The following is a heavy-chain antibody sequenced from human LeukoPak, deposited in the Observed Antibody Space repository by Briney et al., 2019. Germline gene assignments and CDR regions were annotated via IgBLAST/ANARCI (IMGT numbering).Heavy chain of an antibody. CDR1: GFTFSSYW. CDR3: ARGGGLDV. D-gene: IGHD3-16*01. CDR2: ITHNGNVN. J-gene: IGHJ6*02. Sequence: GGSLRLSCAASGFTFSSYWMNWARQAPGKGLEWEASITHNGNVNYYVDSVKGRFTISRDNAKNSLYLQMSNLRAEDTAVYFCARGGGLDVWGQGATVTVSS. V-gene: IGHV3-7*03.